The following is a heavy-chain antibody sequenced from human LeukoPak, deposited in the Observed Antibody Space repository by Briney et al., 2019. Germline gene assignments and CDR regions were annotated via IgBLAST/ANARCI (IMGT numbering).Heavy chain of an antibody. CDR1: GYTFTSYY. CDR3: ARTGDIVVVPTVYYYYYYGMDV. CDR2: INPSGGST. V-gene: IGHV1-46*01. J-gene: IGHJ6*02. Sequence: ASVKVSCKASGYTFTSYYMHWVRQAPGQGLEWMGIINPSGGSTSYAQKFQGRVTMTRDTSTSTVYMELSSLRSEDTAVYYCARTGDIVVVPTVYYYYYYGMDVWGQGTTVTVSS. D-gene: IGHD2-15*01.